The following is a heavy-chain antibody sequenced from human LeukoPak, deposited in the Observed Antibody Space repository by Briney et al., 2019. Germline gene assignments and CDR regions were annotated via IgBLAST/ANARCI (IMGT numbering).Heavy chain of an antibody. Sequence: SVKVSCKASGGTFSSYAISWVRQAPGQGLEWMGGIIPIFGTANYAQKFQGRVTISTDESTSTAYMELSSLRSEDTAVYYCASCPYAPGVYYYYMDVWGKGTTVTVSS. CDR2: IIPIFGTA. CDR1: GGTFSSYA. V-gene: IGHV1-69*05. J-gene: IGHJ6*03. CDR3: ASCPYAPGVYYYYMDV. D-gene: IGHD2-2*01.